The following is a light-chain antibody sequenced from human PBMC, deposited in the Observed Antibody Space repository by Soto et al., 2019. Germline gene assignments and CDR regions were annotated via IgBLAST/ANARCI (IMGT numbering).Light chain of an antibody. CDR2: GAS. CDR1: QSVSNN. CDR3: QQYNNWWT. V-gene: IGKV3-15*01. Sequence: EIVMTQSPATLSVSPGERATLSCRASQSVSNNLAWYQKKRGQAPRLLIDGASTRATGIPARFSGSGSGTEFTLTISSLQSEDFAFYYCQQYNNWWTFGQGTRVDIK. J-gene: IGKJ1*01.